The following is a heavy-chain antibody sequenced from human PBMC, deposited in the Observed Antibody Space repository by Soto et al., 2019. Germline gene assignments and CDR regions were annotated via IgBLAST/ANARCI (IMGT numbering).Heavy chain of an antibody. D-gene: IGHD2-2*01. V-gene: IGHV3-7*01. CDR2: IKQDGSEK. CDR3: ARAVRYCGSTSCSHYYYYGMDV. J-gene: IGHJ6*02. CDR1: GFSLGSYW. Sequence: PGGSLRLSCAASGFSLGSYWMSWVRQAPGKGLEWVANIKQDGSEKYYVDSVKGRFTISRDNAKNTLYLQMNSLRAEDTAVYFCARAVRYCGSTSCSHYYYYGMDVWGQGTTVTVSS.